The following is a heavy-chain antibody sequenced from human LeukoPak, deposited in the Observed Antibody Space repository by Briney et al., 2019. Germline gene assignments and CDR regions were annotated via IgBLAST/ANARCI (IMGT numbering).Heavy chain of an antibody. Sequence: SETLSLTCTVSGGSISSYYWSWIRQPPGKGLEWIGSIYHSGSTYYNPSLKSRVTISVDTSKNQFSLKLSSVTAADTAVYYCARDGIAVAAWFDPWGQGTLVTVSS. CDR1: GGSISSYY. D-gene: IGHD6-19*01. CDR3: ARDGIAVAAWFDP. V-gene: IGHV4-38-2*02. J-gene: IGHJ5*02. CDR2: IYHSGST.